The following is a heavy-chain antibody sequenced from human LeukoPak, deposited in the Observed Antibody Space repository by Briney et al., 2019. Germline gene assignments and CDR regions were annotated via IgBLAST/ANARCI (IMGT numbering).Heavy chain of an antibody. CDR3: ARDKEGKSLDY. J-gene: IGHJ4*02. CDR1: GYTFTDYY. V-gene: IGHV1-2*02. Sequence: ASVKVSCKASGYTFTDYYIHWVRQAPGQGLEWMAWMNPNSGGTSYAQKFQGRVTMTRDTSISTAYMELSRLRFDDTAVYYCARDKEGKSLDYWGQGTLVTVSS. CDR2: MNPNSGGT.